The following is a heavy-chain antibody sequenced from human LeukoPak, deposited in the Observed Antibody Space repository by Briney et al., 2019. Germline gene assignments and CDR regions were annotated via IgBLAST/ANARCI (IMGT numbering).Heavy chain of an antibody. CDR3: AKDPNPYGDYVQFDY. Sequence: GGSLRLSCAASGFTFSSYAMSWVRQAPGKGLEWVSAISGSGGSTYYADSVKGRFTISGDNSKNTLYLQMNSLRAEDTAVYYCAKDPNPYGDYVQFDYWGQGTLVTVSS. D-gene: IGHD4-17*01. J-gene: IGHJ4*02. CDR1: GFTFSSYA. V-gene: IGHV3-23*01. CDR2: ISGSGGST.